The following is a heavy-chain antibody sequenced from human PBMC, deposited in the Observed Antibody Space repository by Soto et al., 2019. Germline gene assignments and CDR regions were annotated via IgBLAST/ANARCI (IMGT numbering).Heavy chain of an antibody. V-gene: IGHV3-48*01. CDR2: ISSSSSTI. CDR1: GFTFSSYS. D-gene: IGHD3-10*01. J-gene: IGHJ3*01. Sequence: AGGSLRLSCAASGFTFSSYSMNWVRQAPGKGLEWVSYISSSSSTIYYADSVKGRFTISRENAKNSVFLQMNSLRAEDTGVYYCTRGVSYGFDFWGQGTMVTVSS. CDR3: TRGVSYGFDF.